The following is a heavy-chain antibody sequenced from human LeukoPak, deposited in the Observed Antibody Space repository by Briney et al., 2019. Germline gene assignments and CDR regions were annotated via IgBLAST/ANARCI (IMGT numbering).Heavy chain of an antibody. V-gene: IGHV4-39*01. Sequence: SETLSLTCTVSGGSISSSSYYWRWIRQPPGKGLEWIGSIYYGGGAYYNPSLKSRVTISVDTSKNQFSLKLSSVTAADTAVYYCATTNDGVRSGYSSSSQHSGQGTLFAVSS. CDR2: IYYGGGA. CDR1: GGSISSSSYY. D-gene: IGHD3-3*01. CDR3: ATTNDGVRSGYSSSSQH. J-gene: IGHJ1*01.